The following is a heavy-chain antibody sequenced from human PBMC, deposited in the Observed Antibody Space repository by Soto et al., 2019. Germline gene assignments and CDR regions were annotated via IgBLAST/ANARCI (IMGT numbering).Heavy chain of an antibody. D-gene: IGHD4-4*01. Sequence: PGGSLRLSCAASGFTFSSYGMHWVRQAPGKGLEWVAVIWYDGSNKYYADSVKGRFTISRDNSKNTLYLQMNSLRAEDTAVYYCARETTVTSYYYYYYYMDVWGKGTTVTVSS. J-gene: IGHJ6*03. CDR3: ARETTVTSYYYYYYYMDV. V-gene: IGHV3-33*01. CDR1: GFTFSSYG. CDR2: IWYDGSNK.